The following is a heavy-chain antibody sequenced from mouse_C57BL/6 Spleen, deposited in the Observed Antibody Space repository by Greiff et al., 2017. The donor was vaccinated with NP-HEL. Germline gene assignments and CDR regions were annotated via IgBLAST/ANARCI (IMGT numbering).Heavy chain of an antibody. J-gene: IGHJ1*03. CDR3: ARSYYSNKGYFDV. D-gene: IGHD2-5*01. Sequence: VQLQQSGPVLVKPGASVKMSCKASGYTFTDYYMNWVKQSHGKSLEWIGVINPYNGGTSYNQKFKGKATLTVDKSSSTAYMELNSLTSEDSAVYYCARSYYSNKGYFDVWGTGTTVTVSS. CDR1: GYTFTDYY. CDR2: INPYNGGT. V-gene: IGHV1-19*01.